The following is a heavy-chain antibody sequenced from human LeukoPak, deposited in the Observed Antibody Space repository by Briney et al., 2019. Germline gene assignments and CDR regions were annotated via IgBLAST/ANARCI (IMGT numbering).Heavy chain of an antibody. J-gene: IGHJ4*02. CDR3: ARGRVAAAVFVF. V-gene: IGHV1-2*02. CDR2: INPNSGGT. Sequence: ASVKVSCRASGYTFTGHYMHWVRQAPGQGLEWMGWINPNSGGTNYAQKFQGRVTMTRDTSISTAYMELSRLRSDDTAVYYCARGRVAAAVFVFWGQGTLVTVSS. CDR1: GYTFTGHY. D-gene: IGHD6-13*01.